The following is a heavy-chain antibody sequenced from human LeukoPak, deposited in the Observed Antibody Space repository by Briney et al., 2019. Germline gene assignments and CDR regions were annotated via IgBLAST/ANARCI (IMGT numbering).Heavy chain of an antibody. CDR3: AKDTGYYYDSSNYWV. Sequence: GGSLRLSCAASGFTFSSYEMNWVRQAPGKGLEWFSYISSSGSTKYYAASVKGRFTLSRDNAKNSLYLQMNSLRAEDTAAYYCAKDTGYYYDSSNYWVWGQGTLVTVSS. D-gene: IGHD3-22*01. J-gene: IGHJ4*02. CDR2: ISSSGSTK. V-gene: IGHV3-48*03. CDR1: GFTFSSYE.